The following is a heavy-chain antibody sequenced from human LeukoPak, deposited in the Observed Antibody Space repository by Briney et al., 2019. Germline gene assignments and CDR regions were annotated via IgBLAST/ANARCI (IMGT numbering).Heavy chain of an antibody. V-gene: IGHV1-69*05. J-gene: IGHJ4*02. CDR2: IIPIFGTA. Sequence: SVKVSCKASGGTFSSYAISWVRQAPGQGLEWMGGIIPIFGTANYAQKFQGRVTITTDESTSTAYMELSSLRSEDTAVYYCARAFCGGDCYSRWHYFDYWGQGTLVTVSS. CDR3: ARAFCGGDCYSRWHYFDY. D-gene: IGHD2-21*01. CDR1: GGTFSSYA.